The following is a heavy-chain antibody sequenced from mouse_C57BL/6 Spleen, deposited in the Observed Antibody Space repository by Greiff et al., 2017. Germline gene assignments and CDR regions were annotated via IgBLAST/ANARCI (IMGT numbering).Heavy chain of an antibody. CDR3: ARGFYEYDVFFAY. Sequence: EVKLVESGPGLVKPSQSLSLTCSVTGYSITSGYYWNWIRQFPGNKLEWMGYISYDGSNNYNPSLKNRISITRDPSKNQFFLKLNSVTTEDTATYYWARGFYEYDVFFAYWGQGTLVTVSA. V-gene: IGHV3-6*01. D-gene: IGHD2-4*01. J-gene: IGHJ3*01. CDR2: ISYDGSN. CDR1: GYSITSGYY.